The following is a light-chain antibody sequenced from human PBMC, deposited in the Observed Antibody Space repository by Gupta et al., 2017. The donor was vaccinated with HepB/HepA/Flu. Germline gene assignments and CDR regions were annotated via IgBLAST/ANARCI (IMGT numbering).Light chain of an antibody. CDR3: NSRDSSGNHWV. CDR2: GKN. J-gene: IGLJ3*02. CDR1: SLRSYY. V-gene: IGLV3-19*01. Sequence: SSELTQDPAVSVALGQPVRITCQGDSLRSYYASWYQQKPGQAPVLVIYGKNNRPSVIPDRFSGSSSGNTASLTITGAQAEDEADYYCNSRDSSGNHWVFGGGTKLTVL.